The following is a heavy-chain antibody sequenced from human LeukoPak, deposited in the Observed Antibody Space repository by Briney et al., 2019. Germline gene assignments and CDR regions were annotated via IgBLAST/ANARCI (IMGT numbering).Heavy chain of an antibody. CDR2: ISYDGSNK. D-gene: IGHD6-13*01. J-gene: IGHJ4*02. Sequence: GGSLRLSCAASGFTFSSYGMHWVRQAPGKGLEWVAVISYDGSNKYYADSVKGRFTISRDNSKNTLYLQMNSLRAEDTAVYYCAEDHSSSWYGPPYDYWGQGTLVTVSS. V-gene: IGHV3-30*18. CDR1: GFTFSSYG. CDR3: AEDHSSSWYGPPYDY.